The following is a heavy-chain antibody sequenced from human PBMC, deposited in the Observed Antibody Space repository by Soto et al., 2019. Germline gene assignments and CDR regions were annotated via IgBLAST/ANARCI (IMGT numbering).Heavy chain of an antibody. CDR2: IYYSGST. CDR1: GGSVSSGSYY. J-gene: IGHJ4*02. CDR3: ARSGSHFGKQYFDY. V-gene: IGHV4-61*01. Sequence: PSETLSLTCTVSGGSVSSGSYYWSWIRQPPGKGLEWIGYIYYSGSTNYNPSLKSRVTISVDTSKNQFSLKLSSVTAADTAVYYCARSGSHFGKQYFDYWGQGTLVTVFS. D-gene: IGHD1-26*01.